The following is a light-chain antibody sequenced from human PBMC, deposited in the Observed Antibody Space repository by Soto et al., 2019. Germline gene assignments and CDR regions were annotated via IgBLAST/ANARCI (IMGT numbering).Light chain of an antibody. CDR2: SNN. CDR3: ATWDDSLNAYV. Sequence: QSMLAQPPSATGTPGQTATISCSGTSSNIGSNAVNWYQQLPGTAPKLLIYSNNQRPSGVPDRFSGSKYGTSASLAITGLQSEDEADYYCATWDDSLNAYVFGTGTKVTVL. J-gene: IGLJ1*01. V-gene: IGLV1-44*01. CDR1: SSNIGSNA.